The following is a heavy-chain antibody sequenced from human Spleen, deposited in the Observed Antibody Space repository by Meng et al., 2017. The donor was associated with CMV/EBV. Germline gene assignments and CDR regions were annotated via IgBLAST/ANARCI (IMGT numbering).Heavy chain of an antibody. V-gene: IGHV4-39*07. Sequence: GSLRLSCSVSGGSITSSSYYWGWIRQSPGKGLEWIASIYHSGTTNYNPSLKSRVTISVDTSKNQFSLKLSSVTAADTAVYYCAREGIAARRFDYWGQGTLVTVSS. J-gene: IGHJ4*02. CDR2: IYHSGTT. D-gene: IGHD6-6*01. CDR1: GGSITSSSYY. CDR3: AREGIAARRFDY.